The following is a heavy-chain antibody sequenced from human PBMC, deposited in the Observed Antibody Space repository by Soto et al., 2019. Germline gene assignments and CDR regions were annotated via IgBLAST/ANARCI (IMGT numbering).Heavy chain of an antibody. D-gene: IGHD2-2*01. Sequence: SETLSLTCTVSGGSISSGDYYWSWIRQPPGKGLEWIGYIYYSGSTYYNPSLKSRVTISVDTSKNQFSLKLSSVTAADTAVYYCASSPSLVSYATFFDYWGQGTLVTVS. V-gene: IGHV4-30-4*01. J-gene: IGHJ4*02. CDR1: GGSISSGDYY. CDR3: ASSPSLVSYATFFDY. CDR2: IYYSGST.